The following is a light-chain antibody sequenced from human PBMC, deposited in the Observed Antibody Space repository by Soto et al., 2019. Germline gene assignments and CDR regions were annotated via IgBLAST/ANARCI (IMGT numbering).Light chain of an antibody. J-gene: IGKJ1*01. Sequence: EIVLTQSPGTLSLSTGERATLSCRASQSVSSSYLAWYQQKPGQAPRLLIYGVSRRATGIPDRFSGSGSGTDFTLTISRLEPEDFAVYYCQHYGSSWLTFGQGTKVDIK. CDR1: QSVSSSY. CDR3: QHYGSSWLT. V-gene: IGKV3-20*01. CDR2: GVS.